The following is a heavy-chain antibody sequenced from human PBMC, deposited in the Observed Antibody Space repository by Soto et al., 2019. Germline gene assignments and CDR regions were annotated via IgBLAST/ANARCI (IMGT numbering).Heavy chain of an antibody. CDR1: GFTFSSYA. CDR3: VKGAWLDY. CDR2: ISYDGSNK. V-gene: IGHV3-30-3*01. J-gene: IGHJ4*02. Sequence: GGSLRLSCAASGFTFSSYAMHWVRQAPGKGLEWVAVISYDGSNKYYTDSVKGRFTISRDNSKNTLYLQMNSLRADDTAVYYCVKGAWLDYWGQGILVTVSS.